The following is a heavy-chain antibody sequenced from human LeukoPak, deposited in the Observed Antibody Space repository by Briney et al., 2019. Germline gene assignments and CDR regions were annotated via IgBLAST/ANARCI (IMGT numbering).Heavy chain of an antibody. CDR3: ARGSASGIYPIDY. D-gene: IGHD6-19*01. Sequence: SETLSLTCAVSGGSFSVYYWSWIRQSPGKGLEWIGEINHLRRPNYNPSLKSRVIISIDTSKKEVSLKMTSVTAADTAVYYCARGSASGIYPIDYWGQGTLVTVSS. CDR2: INHLRRP. CDR1: GGSFSVYY. J-gene: IGHJ4*02. V-gene: IGHV4-34*01.